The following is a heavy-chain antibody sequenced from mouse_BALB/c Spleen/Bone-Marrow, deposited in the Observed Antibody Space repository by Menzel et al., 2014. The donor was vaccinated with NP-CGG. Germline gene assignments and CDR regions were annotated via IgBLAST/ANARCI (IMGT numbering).Heavy chain of an antibody. D-gene: IGHD1-1*01. CDR1: GFTFSSFG. Sequence: EVKLVESGGDLVKPGGSRKLSCAASGFTFSSFGMHWVRQAPEKGLEWVAYISSGSSTIYYADTVMGRFTISRDNPKNTLFLQMTSLRSEDTAMYYCARSGSSSGYFDYWGQGTTLTVSS. V-gene: IGHV5-17*02. J-gene: IGHJ2*01. CDR2: ISSGSSTI. CDR3: ARSGSSSGYFDY.